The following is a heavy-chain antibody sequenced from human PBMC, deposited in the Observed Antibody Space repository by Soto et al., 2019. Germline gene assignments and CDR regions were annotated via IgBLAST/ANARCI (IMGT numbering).Heavy chain of an antibody. V-gene: IGHV4-61*01. J-gene: IGHJ6*02. Sequence: SETLSLTCTVSGASVSSASYYWSWIRQPPGKGLEWIGYIYYTGSTNYNPSLKGRVTMSVDTSRDQVSLRLRSVTRADTAVYYCARDQYDFRSGSYYYAMEVWGQGTKVTVSS. CDR2: IYYTGST. D-gene: IGHD3-3*01. CDR3: ARDQYDFRSGSYYYAMEV. CDR1: GASVSSASYY.